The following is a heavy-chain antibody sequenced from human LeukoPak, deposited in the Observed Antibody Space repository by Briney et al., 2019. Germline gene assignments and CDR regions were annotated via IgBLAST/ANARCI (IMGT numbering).Heavy chain of an antibody. J-gene: IGHJ6*03. V-gene: IGHV3-30*02. CDR2: IRNEGSNK. Sequence: SGGSLRLSCAASGITFSSYGMHWVRQAPGKGLEWVALIRNEGSNKYYADSVKGRFTISRDNAKNTLYLQMNSLRAEDTAVYHCAKDKGYCGSSSCPHYYYYMDVWGKGTTVTVSS. CDR3: AKDKGYCGSSSCPHYYYYMDV. CDR1: GITFSSYG. D-gene: IGHD2-2*01.